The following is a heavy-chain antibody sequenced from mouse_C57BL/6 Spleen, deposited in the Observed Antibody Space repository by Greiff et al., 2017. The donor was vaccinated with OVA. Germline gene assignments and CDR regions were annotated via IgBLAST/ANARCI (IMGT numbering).Heavy chain of an antibody. Sequence: QVQLQQSGAELVKPGASVKISCKASGYAFSSYWMNWVKQRPGTGLEWIGQIYPGDGDTNYNGKFKGKATLTADKSSSTAYMQRSSLTSEDSAVYFCARRSPYGNYWYFDVWGTGTTVTGSS. J-gene: IGHJ1*03. D-gene: IGHD2-1*01. CDR3: ARRSPYGNYWYFDV. V-gene: IGHV1-80*01. CDR2: IYPGDGDT. CDR1: GYAFSSYW.